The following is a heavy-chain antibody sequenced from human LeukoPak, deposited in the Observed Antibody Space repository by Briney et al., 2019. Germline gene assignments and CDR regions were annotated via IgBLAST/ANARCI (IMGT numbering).Heavy chain of an antibody. V-gene: IGHV3-30*04. CDR1: GLTFSSYA. J-gene: IGHJ4*02. D-gene: IGHD6-19*01. CDR2: ISYDGSNK. CDR3: ARSAVAGTYYFDY. Sequence: GGSLRLSCAASGLTFSSYAMHWVRQAPGKGLEWVAVISYDGSNKYYADSVKGRFTISRDNSKNTLYLQMNSLRAEDTAVYYCARSAVAGTYYFDYWGQGTLVTVSS.